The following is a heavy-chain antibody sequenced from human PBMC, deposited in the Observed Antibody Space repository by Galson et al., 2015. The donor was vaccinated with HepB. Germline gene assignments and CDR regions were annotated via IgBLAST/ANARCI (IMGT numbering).Heavy chain of an antibody. CDR3: ARVEWIAAAGTGGDAFDI. Sequence: SVKVSCKASGYTFTSYAMNWVRQAPGQGLEWMGWINTNTGNPTYAQGFTGRFVFSLDTSVSTAYLQISSLKAADTAVYYCARVEWIAAAGTGGDAFDIWGQGTMVTVSS. D-gene: IGHD6-13*01. CDR1: GYTFTSYA. J-gene: IGHJ3*02. V-gene: IGHV7-4-1*02. CDR2: INTNTGNP.